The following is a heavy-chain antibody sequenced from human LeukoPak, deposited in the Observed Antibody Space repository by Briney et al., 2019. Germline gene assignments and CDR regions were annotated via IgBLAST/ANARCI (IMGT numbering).Heavy chain of an antibody. CDR3: AREIRHAAYCGGDCPGGTNAFDI. Sequence: GASVKVSCKASGYTFTSYGISWVRQAPGQGLEWMGWISAYNGNTNYAQKIQGRVTMTRDMSTSTVYMELSSLRSEDTAVYYCAREIRHAAYCGGDCPGGTNAFDIWGQGTMVTVSS. CDR1: GYTFTSYG. CDR2: ISAYNGNT. V-gene: IGHV1-18*01. J-gene: IGHJ3*02. D-gene: IGHD2-21*02.